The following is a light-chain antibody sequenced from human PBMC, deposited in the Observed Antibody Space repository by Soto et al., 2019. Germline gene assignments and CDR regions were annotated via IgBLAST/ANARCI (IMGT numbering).Light chain of an antibody. CDR3: QQLNSDWYA. CDR1: QGISTY. Sequence: DIQLTQSPSFLSASVGDRVTITCRASQGISTYLAWYLQRPGKAPKLLIYGASTLQSGVPSRFSGSGSGTECTLTISSLQPEDFRTYYCQQLNSDWYAFGQGTKLEIK. V-gene: IGKV1-9*01. J-gene: IGKJ2*01. CDR2: GAS.